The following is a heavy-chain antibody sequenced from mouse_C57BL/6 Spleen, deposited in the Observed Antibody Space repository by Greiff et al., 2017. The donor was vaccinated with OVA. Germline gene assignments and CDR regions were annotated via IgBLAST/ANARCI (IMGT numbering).Heavy chain of an antibody. V-gene: IGHV5-17*01. D-gene: IGHD1-1*01. J-gene: IGHJ2*01. CDR3: ARDYGRCDGGYVGY. CDR1: GFTFSDYG. Sequence: EVHLVESGGGLVKPGGSLKLSCAASGFTFSDYGMHWVRQAPEQGLEWVAYISTGSSTIYYADTVKGRVTLSRDNAKNTLFLQMTSLRSEDTAMYYCARDYGRCDGGYVGYWGQGTTLTVSS. CDR2: ISTGSSTI.